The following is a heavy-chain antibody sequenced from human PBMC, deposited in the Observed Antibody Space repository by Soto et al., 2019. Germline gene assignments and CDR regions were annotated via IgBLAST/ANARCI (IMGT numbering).Heavy chain of an antibody. J-gene: IGHJ3*01. CDR3: AREGLDTAGFFDV. Sequence: QSXGSLRLSCAASGFTFSSYWMHWVRQAPGKGLEWVSRIEGDGSSTTSADSVKGRFTVSRDDARNTLYLQMSSLRADDTAIYYCAREGLDTAGFFDVWGQGPMATVSS. CDR2: IEGDGSST. V-gene: IGHV3-74*01. CDR1: GFTFSSYW. D-gene: IGHD6-13*01.